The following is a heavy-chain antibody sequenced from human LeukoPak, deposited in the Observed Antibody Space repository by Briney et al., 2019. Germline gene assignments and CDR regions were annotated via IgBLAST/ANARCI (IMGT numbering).Heavy chain of an antibody. J-gene: IGHJ4*02. CDR2: ISYNGGKK. CDR3: ARQESRNYYYEGLDY. CDR1: GFSFSSYA. V-gene: IGHV3-30*04. Sequence: GGSLRLSCAASGFSFSSYAIHWVRQAPGKGLEWVALISYNGGKKDYADSVKGRFTIDRDNCKNTVYLQMNSLRPDDTAIYFCARQESRNYYYEGLDYWGQGNLVTVSS. D-gene: IGHD3-22*01.